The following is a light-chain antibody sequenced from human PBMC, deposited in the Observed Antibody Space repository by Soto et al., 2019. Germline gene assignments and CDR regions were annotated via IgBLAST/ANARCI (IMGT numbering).Light chain of an antibody. CDR1: QSVSSY. V-gene: IGKV3-11*01. CDR3: QQRSNWPPLT. CDR2: DAS. J-gene: IGKJ4*01. Sequence: IVLTPSPATLSLSPGARATLSWLASQSVSSYLAWYQQKPGQAPRLLIYDASNRATGIPARFSGSGSGTDFTLTISSLEPEDFAVYYCQQRSNWPPLTFGGGTKVDIK.